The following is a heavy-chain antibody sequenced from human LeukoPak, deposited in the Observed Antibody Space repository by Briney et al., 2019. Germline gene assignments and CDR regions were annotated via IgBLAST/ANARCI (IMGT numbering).Heavy chain of an antibody. J-gene: IGHJ4*02. Sequence: GGSLKLSCAASGFTFSIYSMNWVRQAPGKGLEWVSSISSSSSYIYYADSVQGRFTISRDNAKNSLYLQMNSLRAEDTGGYYCARNLPYNYYGSGSYYTAIDYWSQGTLVTVSS. CDR1: GFTFSIYS. D-gene: IGHD3-10*01. CDR3: ARNLPYNYYGSGSYYTAIDY. CDR2: ISSSSSYI. V-gene: IGHV3-21*01.